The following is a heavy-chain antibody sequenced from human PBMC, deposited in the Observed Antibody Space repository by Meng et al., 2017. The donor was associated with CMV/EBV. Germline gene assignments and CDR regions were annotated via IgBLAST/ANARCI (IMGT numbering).Heavy chain of an antibody. Sequence: GESLKISCAASGFTFSSDARDVGRQAPGRGLEWGEVISYDGSNKYYAESVKGRFTISRDNSKNTLYLQMNSLRAEDTAVYYCARVRSSTDVLRYFDWLLDFDYWGQGTLVTVSS. J-gene: IGHJ4*02. CDR3: ARVRSSTDVLRYFDWLLDFDY. CDR2: ISYDGSNK. CDR1: GFTFSSDA. V-gene: IGHV3-30-3*01. D-gene: IGHD3-9*01.